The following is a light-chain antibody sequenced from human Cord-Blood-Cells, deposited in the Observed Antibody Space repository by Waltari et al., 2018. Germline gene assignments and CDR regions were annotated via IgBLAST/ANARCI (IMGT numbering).Light chain of an antibody. J-gene: IGKJ2*01. Sequence: EIVMTQSPATLSVSPGERATLSCRASQSVSSNLAWYQQQPGQAPRLLIYGASTRATGIPARFSGSGSGTEFTLTISSLQSEDFAVYYCQQYNNWPRKGRDHMYTFGQGTKLEIK. CDR2: GAS. V-gene: IGKV3-15*01. CDR3: QQYNNWPRKGRDHMYT. CDR1: QSVSSN.